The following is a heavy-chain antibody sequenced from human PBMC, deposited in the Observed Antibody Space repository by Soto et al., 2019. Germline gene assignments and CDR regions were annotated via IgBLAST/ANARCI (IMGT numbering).Heavy chain of an antibody. CDR1: GFTLSDYY. Sequence: GGSLRLSCAASGFTLSDYYMSWIRQAPGKGLEWISFISSSTGYTNYADSVTGRFTVSRDNSKNSLYLQMNSLRAEDTAVYYCAVKDGYSWFDPWGQGTLVTVSS. J-gene: IGHJ5*02. CDR3: AVKDGYSWFDP. CDR2: ISSSTGYT. V-gene: IGHV3-11*06.